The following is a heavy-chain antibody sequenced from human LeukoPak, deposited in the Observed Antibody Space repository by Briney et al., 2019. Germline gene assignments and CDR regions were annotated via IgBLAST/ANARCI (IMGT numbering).Heavy chain of an antibody. V-gene: IGHV3-21*04. CDR1: GFTFSSYS. D-gene: IGHD4-17*01. CDR2: ISSSSSYI. CDR3: AKRRHDYGDYYYMDV. J-gene: IGHJ6*03. Sequence: GGSLRLSCAASGFTFSSYSMNWVRQAPGKGLEWVSSISSSSSYIYYADSVKGRFTISRDNSKNTLYLQMNSLRADDTAVYFCAKRRHDYGDYYYMDVWGKGTTVTVSS.